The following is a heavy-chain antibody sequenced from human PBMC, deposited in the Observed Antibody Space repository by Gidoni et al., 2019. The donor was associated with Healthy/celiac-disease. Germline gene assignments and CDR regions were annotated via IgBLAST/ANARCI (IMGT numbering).Heavy chain of an antibody. CDR1: GFTFNSYG. CDR2: ISYDGSNK. CDR3: AKDHSGYDFSGLLYYYYGMDV. D-gene: IGHD5-12*01. Sequence: QVQLVESGGGVVQPGRSLRLSCAASGFTFNSYGMHWVRQAPGKGLEWVAVISYDGSNKYYAYSVKGRFTISRDNSKNTLYLQMNSLRAEDTAVYYCAKDHSGYDFSGLLYYYYGMDVWGQGTTVTVSS. V-gene: IGHV3-30*18. J-gene: IGHJ6*02.